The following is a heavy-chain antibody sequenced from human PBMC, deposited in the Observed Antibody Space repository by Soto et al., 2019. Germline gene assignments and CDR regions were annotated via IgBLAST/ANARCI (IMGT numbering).Heavy chain of an antibody. CDR2: ISYDGSNK. V-gene: IGHV3-30-3*01. D-gene: IGHD2-15*01. CDR1: GFTFSSYA. Sequence: QVQLVESGGGVVQPGRSLRLSCAASGFTFSSYAMHWVRQAPGKGLEWVAVISYDGSNKYYADSVKGRFTISRDNSKNTLYLQMNSLRAEDTAVYYCARDRWQLGLLWFDPWGQGTLVTVSS. CDR3: ARDRWQLGLLWFDP. J-gene: IGHJ5*02.